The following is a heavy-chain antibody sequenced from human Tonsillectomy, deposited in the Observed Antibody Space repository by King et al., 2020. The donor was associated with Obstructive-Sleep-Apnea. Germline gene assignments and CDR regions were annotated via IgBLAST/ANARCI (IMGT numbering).Heavy chain of an antibody. CDR1: GFTFSSYA. J-gene: IGHJ4*02. CDR2: ISGSGGST. D-gene: IGHD5-12*01. V-gene: IGHV3-23*04. CDR3: AKWRLRFERAPALLDY. Sequence: VQLVESGGGLVQPGGSLRLSCAASGFTFSSYAMSWVRQAPGKGLEWVSAISGSGGSTYYADSVKGRFTISRDNSKNTLYLQMNSLRAEDTAVYYCAKWRLRFERAPALLDYRGQGTLVTVAS.